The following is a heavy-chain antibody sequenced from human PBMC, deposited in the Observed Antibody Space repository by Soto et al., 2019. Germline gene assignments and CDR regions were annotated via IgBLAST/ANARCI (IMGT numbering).Heavy chain of an antibody. CDR2: ISSSITTV. CDR3: ARDRRYAEFSLDY. J-gene: IGHJ4*02. CDR1: GFTFNNYD. V-gene: IGHV3-48*02. Sequence: GGSLRLSCTASGFTFNNYDMSWVRQAPGKGLEWVSYISSSITTVYYADSVKGRFTISRDNAQNSLYLQMNSLRNEDTAVYYCARDRRYAEFSLDYWGQGALVTVSS. D-gene: IGHD3-10*01.